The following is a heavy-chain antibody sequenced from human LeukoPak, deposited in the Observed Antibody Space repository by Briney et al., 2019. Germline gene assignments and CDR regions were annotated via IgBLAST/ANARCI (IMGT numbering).Heavy chain of an antibody. J-gene: IGHJ5*02. CDR3: ARGRIKYCSGGSCYSGSGWFDP. CDR2: INHSGST. Sequence: PETLSLTCAVYGGSFSGYYWSWIRQPPGKGLEWIGEINHSGSTNYNPSLKGRVTISVDTSKNQFSLKLSSVTAADTAVYYCARGRIKYCSGGSCYSGSGWFDPWGQGTLVTVSS. D-gene: IGHD2-15*01. CDR1: GGSFSGYY. V-gene: IGHV4-34*01.